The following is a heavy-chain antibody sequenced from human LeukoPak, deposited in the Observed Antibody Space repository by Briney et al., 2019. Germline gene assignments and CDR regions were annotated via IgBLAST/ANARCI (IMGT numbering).Heavy chain of an antibody. Sequence: GGSLRLSCAASGFTFSSYAMSWVRQAPGKGLEWVSAISGSGGSTYYADSVKGRFTISRDNSKNTLYLQMNSLRAEDTAVYYCASRGHIAVAGTGIDYWGQGTLVTVSS. J-gene: IGHJ4*02. CDR2: ISGSGGST. D-gene: IGHD6-19*01. CDR3: ASRGHIAVAGTGIDY. V-gene: IGHV3-23*01. CDR1: GFTFSSYA.